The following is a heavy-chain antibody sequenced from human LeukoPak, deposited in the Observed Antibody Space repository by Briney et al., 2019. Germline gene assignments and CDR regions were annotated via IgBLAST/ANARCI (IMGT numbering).Heavy chain of an antibody. CDR1: GYTFTSYG. CDR2: IGAYNGNT. D-gene: IGHD3-3*01. CDR3: ARDPFSPYYDFWSGYPVDAFDI. J-gene: IGHJ3*02. V-gene: IGHV1-18*01. Sequence: ASVKVSCKASGYTFTSYGISWVRQAPGQGLEWMGWIGAYNGNTNYAQKLQGRVTMTTDTSTSTAYMELRSLRSDDTAVYYCARDPFSPYYDFWSGYPVDAFDIWGQGTMVTVSS.